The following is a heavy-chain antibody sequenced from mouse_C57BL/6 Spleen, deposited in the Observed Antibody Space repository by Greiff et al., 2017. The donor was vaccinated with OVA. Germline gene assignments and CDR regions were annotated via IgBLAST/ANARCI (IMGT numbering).Heavy chain of an antibody. CDR2: ISYDGSN. J-gene: IGHJ4*01. CDR1: GYSITSGYY. Sequence: DVQLQESGPGLVKPSQSLSLTCSVTGYSITSGYYWNWIRQFPGNKLEWMGYISYDGSNNYNPSLKNRISITRDTSKNQFFLKLNSVTTEDTATYYCARYYDYDEGAMDYWGQGTSVTVSS. D-gene: IGHD2-4*01. V-gene: IGHV3-6*01. CDR3: ARYYDYDEGAMDY.